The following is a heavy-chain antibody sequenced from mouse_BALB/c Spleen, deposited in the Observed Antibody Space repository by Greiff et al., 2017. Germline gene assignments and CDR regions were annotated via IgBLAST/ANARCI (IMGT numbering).Heavy chain of an antibody. CDR2: ISYDGSN. CDR3: ARTTATGAMDD. V-gene: IGHV3-6*02. J-gene: IGHJ4*01. D-gene: IGHD1-2*01. CDR1: GYSITSGYY. Sequence: VQLKESGPGLVKPSQSLSLTCSVTGYSITSGYYWNWIRQFPGNKLEWMGYISYDGSNNYNPSLKNRISITRDTSKNQFFLKLNSVTTEDTATYYCARTTATGAMDDWGQGTSVTVSS.